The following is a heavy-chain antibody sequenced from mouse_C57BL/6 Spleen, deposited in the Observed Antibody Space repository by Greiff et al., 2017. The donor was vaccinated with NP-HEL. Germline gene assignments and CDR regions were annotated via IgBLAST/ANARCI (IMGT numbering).Heavy chain of an antibody. D-gene: IGHD1-1*01. Sequence: DVKLVESGGGLVKPGGSLKLSCAASGFTFSDYGMHWVRQAPEKGLEWVAYISSGSSTIYYADTVKGRFTISRDNAKNTLFLQMTSLRSEDTAMYYCARGGYGRNFDVWGTGTTVTVSS. V-gene: IGHV5-17*01. CDR3: ARGGYGRNFDV. J-gene: IGHJ1*03. CDR1: GFTFSDYG. CDR2: ISSGSSTI.